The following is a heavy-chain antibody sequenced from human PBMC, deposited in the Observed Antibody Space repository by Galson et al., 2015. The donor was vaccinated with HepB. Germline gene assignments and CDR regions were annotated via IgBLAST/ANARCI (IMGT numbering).Heavy chain of an antibody. CDR1: GGSISSYY. CDR3: ARRSRVRGVIITSQWYFDL. V-gene: IGHV4-59*08. Sequence: ETLSLTCTVSGGSISSYYWSWIRQPPGKGLEWIGYIYYSGSTNYNPSLKSRVTISVDTSKNQFSLKLSSVTAADTAVYYCARRSRVRGVIITSQWYFDLWGRGTLVTVSS. J-gene: IGHJ2*01. CDR2: IYYSGST. D-gene: IGHD3-10*01.